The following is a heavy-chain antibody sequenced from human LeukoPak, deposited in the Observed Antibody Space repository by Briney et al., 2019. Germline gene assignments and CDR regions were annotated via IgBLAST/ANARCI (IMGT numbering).Heavy chain of an antibody. CDR2: ISSSGSTI. V-gene: IGHV3-11*04. D-gene: IGHD5-24*01. Sequence: KPGGSLRLSCAASGFTFSDYYMSWIRQAPGKGLEWVSYISSSGSTIYYADSVKGRFTISRDNAKNSLYLQMNSLRAEDTAVYYCARAKMATPDAFDIWGQGTMVTVSS. CDR3: ARAKMATPDAFDI. CDR1: GFTFSDYY. J-gene: IGHJ3*02.